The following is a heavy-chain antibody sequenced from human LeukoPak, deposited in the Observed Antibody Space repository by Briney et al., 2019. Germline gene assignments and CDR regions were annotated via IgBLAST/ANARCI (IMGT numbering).Heavy chain of an antibody. V-gene: IGHV3-21*01. D-gene: IGHD3-22*01. J-gene: IGHJ5*02. CDR1: GFTFSSYS. CDR3: ASPALGQVTMKP. CDR2: ISDSSTYI. Sequence: GGSLRLSCAASGFTFSSYSMHWVRQAPGKGLEWVSSISDSSTYIYYADSVKGRFTISRDNAKNSLYLRMNSLGAEDTAMYYCASPALGQVTMKPWGQGTLVTVS.